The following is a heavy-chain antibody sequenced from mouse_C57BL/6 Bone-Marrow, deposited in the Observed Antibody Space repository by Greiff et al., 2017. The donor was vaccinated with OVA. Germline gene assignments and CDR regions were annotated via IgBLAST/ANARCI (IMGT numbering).Heavy chain of an antibody. Sequence: EVQLVESGGGLVQPGGSLKLSCAASGFTFSDYGMAWVRQAPRKGPEWVAFISNLAYSIYYADTVTGRFTFSRENAKNTLYLEMSSLRSEDTAMYYCARRGRSHWYFDVWGTGTTVTVPS. CDR1: GFTFSDYG. V-gene: IGHV5-15*01. CDR2: ISNLAYSI. CDR3: ARRGRSHWYFDV. J-gene: IGHJ1*03.